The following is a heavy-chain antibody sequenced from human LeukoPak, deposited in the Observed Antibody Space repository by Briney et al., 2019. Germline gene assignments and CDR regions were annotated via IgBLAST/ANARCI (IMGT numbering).Heavy chain of an antibody. CDR2: ISSSGSTI. D-gene: IGHD3-10*01. CDR1: GFTFSDYY. V-gene: IGHV3-11*01. Sequence: GGSLRLSCAASGFTFSDYYMSWIRPAPGKGLEGVSYISSSGSTIYYADSVKGRFTISRDNAKNSLYLQMNSLRAEDTAVYYCASLYYGSGSYLGYWGQGTLVTVSS. J-gene: IGHJ4*02. CDR3: ASLYYGSGSYLGY.